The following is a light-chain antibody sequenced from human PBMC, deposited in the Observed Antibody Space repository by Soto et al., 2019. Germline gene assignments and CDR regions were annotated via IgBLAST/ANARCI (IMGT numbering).Light chain of an antibody. CDR1: NSFIGSNY. Sequence: QPVLTQPPSASVTPGQRVTISCSGSNSFIGSNYFYWYQQVPGMAPKLLIYRNNERPSGVPDRFSGSRSGTSASLAISGLRSEDEADYYCAAWDDSLRGWVFGGGTKLTVL. CDR3: AAWDDSLRGWV. V-gene: IGLV1-47*01. J-gene: IGLJ3*02. CDR2: RNN.